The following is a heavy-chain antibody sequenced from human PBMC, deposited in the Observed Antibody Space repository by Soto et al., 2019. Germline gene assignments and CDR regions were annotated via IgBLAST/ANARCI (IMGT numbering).Heavy chain of an antibody. CDR3: ARVYGDYGGFFEY. D-gene: IGHD4-17*01. V-gene: IGHV3-53*04. Sequence: GGSLRLSCVASGFIVNSNYMSWVRQVPGKRLEWVSVIYSGGYTHYADSVKGRFTISRHNIKNTLYLQMNSLRAEDTAVYYCARVYGDYGGFFEYWGQGTQVTVSS. J-gene: IGHJ4*02. CDR1: GFIVNSNY. CDR2: IYSGGYT.